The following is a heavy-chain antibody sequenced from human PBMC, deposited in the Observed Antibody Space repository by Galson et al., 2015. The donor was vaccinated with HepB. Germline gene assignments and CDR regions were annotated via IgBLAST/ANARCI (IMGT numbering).Heavy chain of an antibody. D-gene: IGHD6-19*01. CDR2: IRSKAYGGTT. V-gene: IGHV3-49*04. J-gene: IGHJ4*02. Sequence: SLRLSCAASGFTFGDYAMSWVRQAPGKGLEWVGGIRSKAYGGTTEYAASVKGRFTISRDDSKSIAYLQMNSLKTEDTAVYYCTRGQQWLDYWGQGTLVTVSS. CDR1: GFTFGDYA. CDR3: TRGQQWLDY.